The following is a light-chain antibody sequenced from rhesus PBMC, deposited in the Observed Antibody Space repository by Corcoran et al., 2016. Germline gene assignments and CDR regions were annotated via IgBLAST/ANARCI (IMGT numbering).Light chain of an antibody. CDR1: TGAVTSGHY. V-gene: IGLV7-80*01. J-gene: IGLJ1*01. CDR3: WLYYRGAYS. CDR2: DTC. Sequence: QAVVTQEPSLTVSPGGTVTLTCASSTGAVTSGHYPHWFQQKPGQAPKTLIFDTCNKLSWTPARFSGSLHGGKAALTLSGAQPVDECEDCCWLYYRGAYSVGAGSRLTVL.